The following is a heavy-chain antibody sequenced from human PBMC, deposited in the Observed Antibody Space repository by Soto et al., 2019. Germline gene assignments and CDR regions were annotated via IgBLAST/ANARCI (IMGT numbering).Heavy chain of an antibody. CDR3: ARWLRYFDWLVSPSALYYYYGMDV. V-gene: IGHV1-69*13. CDR2: IIPIFGTA. J-gene: IGHJ6*02. D-gene: IGHD3-9*01. Sequence: SVKVSCKASGGTFSSYAISWVRQAPGQGLEWMGGIIPIFGTANYAQKFQGRVTITADESTSTAYMELSSLRSEDTAVYYCARWLRYFDWLVSPSALYYYYGMDVWGQGTTVTVSS. CDR1: GGTFSSYA.